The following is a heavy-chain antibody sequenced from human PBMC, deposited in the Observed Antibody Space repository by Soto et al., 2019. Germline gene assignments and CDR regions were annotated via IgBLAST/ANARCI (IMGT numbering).Heavy chain of an antibody. CDR3: AIDTANKEGTYSGMDV. D-gene: IGHD5-18*01. V-gene: IGHV5-10-1*01. Sequence: LGESLKISCKGSGDSFTSYWISWVRPLPGKGLEWMGRIDPSDSYTNYSPSFQGHVTISADKSISTAYLQWSSLKASDTAMYYCAIDTANKEGTYSGMDVWGQGTTVTVSS. J-gene: IGHJ6*02. CDR2: IDPSDSYT. CDR1: GDSFTSYW.